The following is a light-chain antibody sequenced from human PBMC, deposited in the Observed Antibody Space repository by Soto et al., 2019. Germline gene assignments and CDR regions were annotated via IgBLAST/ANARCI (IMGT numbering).Light chain of an antibody. CDR1: SSNIGNNY. CDR2: ENN. J-gene: IGLJ2*01. Sequence: QSVLTQPPSVSAAPGQKVTISCSGSSSNIGNNYVSWYQQLPGTAPKLLIYENNKRPSGITDRFSGYKSGTSATLGITGLQTGDEADYYCEPWDSGQSAGVFGGGTKLTVL. V-gene: IGLV1-51*02. CDR3: EPWDSGQSAGV.